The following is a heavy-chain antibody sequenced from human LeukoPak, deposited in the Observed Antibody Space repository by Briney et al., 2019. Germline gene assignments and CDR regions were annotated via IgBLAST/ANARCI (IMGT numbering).Heavy chain of an antibody. CDR1: GFSFSIYW. Sequence: PGGSLRLSCAASGFSFSIYWMYWVRQAPGKGLVWVSRLHPDGSVAEYADSVRGRFTISRDNAKNTLFLQMNSLRAEDTAVYYCARGSDGWFAFDYWGQGILVTVSS. CDR3: ARGSDGWFAFDY. CDR2: LHPDGSVA. D-gene: IGHD6-19*01. J-gene: IGHJ4*02. V-gene: IGHV3-74*03.